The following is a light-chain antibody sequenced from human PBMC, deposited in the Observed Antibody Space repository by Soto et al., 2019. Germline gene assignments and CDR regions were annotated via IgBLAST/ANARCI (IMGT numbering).Light chain of an antibody. V-gene: IGLV2-14*01. Sequence: QSVLTQPASVSGSPGQSITISCTGTSSDVGSYNYVSWYQQHPGKAPKLMIYEVSDRPSGISSRFSGSKSGNTASLTISGLQTEDEADYYCSSYTSSSTLFGTGTKVTLL. J-gene: IGLJ1*01. CDR1: SSDVGSYNY. CDR2: EVS. CDR3: SSYTSSSTL.